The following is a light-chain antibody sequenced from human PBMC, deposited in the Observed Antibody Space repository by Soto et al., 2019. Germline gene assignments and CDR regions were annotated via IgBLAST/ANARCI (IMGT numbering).Light chain of an antibody. J-gene: IGLJ2*01. CDR2: DDS. V-gene: IGLV3-21*02. CDR1: NIGGKS. Sequence: SYELTQPPSVSVAPGQTGRITCGGNNIGGKSVHWYQQKPGQAAVLLVHDDSDRPSGIPERLSGSNSGNTATLTFSRVAAGDEADYYCQVWDSISDHVVFGGGTKLTVL. CDR3: QVWDSISDHVV.